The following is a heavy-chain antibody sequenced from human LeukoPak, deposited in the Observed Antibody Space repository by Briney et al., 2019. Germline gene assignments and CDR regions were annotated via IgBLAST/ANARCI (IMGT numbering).Heavy chain of an antibody. CDR1: GESFSGYY. V-gene: IGHV4-34*01. CDR2: INHSGYT. Sequence: SETLSLTCAVYGESFSGYYWSWIRQPPGKGLEWIGEINHSGYTNYNPSLKSRVTISVDTSKNQFSLKLASVTAADTAVYYCARGGNYYDFWSGYFDYWGQGTLVTVSS. D-gene: IGHD3-3*01. J-gene: IGHJ4*02. CDR3: ARGGNYYDFWSGYFDY.